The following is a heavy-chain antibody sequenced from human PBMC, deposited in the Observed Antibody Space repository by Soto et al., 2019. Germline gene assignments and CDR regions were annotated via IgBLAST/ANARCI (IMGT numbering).Heavy chain of an antibody. J-gene: IGHJ6*01. CDR2: IYYDGSNE. V-gene: IGHV3-33*01. Sequence: GGSLRLSCEASGFSFSDYGMHWVRQAPGKGLEWVAVIYYDGSNEHYSDSVRGRFTISRDNSKNTLYLEMNSLRPEDTAIYYCARWWNDEEWVETMDVWGQGTTVTVS. CDR3: ARWWNDEEWVETMDV. D-gene: IGHD1-1*01. CDR1: GFSFSDYG.